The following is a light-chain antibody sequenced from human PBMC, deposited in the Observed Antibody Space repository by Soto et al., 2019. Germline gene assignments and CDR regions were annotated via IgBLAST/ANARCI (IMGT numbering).Light chain of an antibody. Sequence: EIVMTQSPATLSVSPGERATLSCRASQSVRSSLAWYQQKPGQAPRLLIYGVSTRATAIPARFSGSGSGTEFTLTISSLQSEDFAVYYCHQYGTSVGTFGQGTKVDIK. J-gene: IGKJ1*01. CDR3: HQYGTSVGT. V-gene: IGKV3-15*01. CDR2: GVS. CDR1: QSVRSS.